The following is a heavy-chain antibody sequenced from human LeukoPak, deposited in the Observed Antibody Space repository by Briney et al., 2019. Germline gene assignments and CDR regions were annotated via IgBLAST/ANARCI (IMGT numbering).Heavy chain of an antibody. Sequence: GGSLRLSCAASGFTFSSYSMYWVRQAPGKGLEWVSSISSSSRYIYYADSVKGRSTVSRDNARNSLFLQMNSLRVEDTAVYYCATYDNWVAGDVWGQGTTVSVSS. CDR1: GFTFSSYS. V-gene: IGHV3-21*06. J-gene: IGHJ6*02. CDR2: ISSSSRYI. D-gene: IGHD1-20*01. CDR3: ATYDNWVAGDV.